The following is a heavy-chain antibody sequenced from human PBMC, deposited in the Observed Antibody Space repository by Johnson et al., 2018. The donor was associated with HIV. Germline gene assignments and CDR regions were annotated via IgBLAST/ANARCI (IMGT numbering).Heavy chain of an antibody. CDR2: ISSSGSSI. Sequence: QVQLVESGGGLVKPGGSLRLSCAASGFTFSDYYMSWIRQAPGKGLEWVSYISSSGSSIFYADSVKGRFTISRDNAKNSLYLQMNSLRAEDTAVYYCARAYYDIFTGRDDAFDIWGQGTIVTVSS. J-gene: IGHJ3*02. CDR3: ARAYYDIFTGRDDAFDI. CDR1: GFTFSDYY. D-gene: IGHD3-9*01. V-gene: IGHV3-11*04.